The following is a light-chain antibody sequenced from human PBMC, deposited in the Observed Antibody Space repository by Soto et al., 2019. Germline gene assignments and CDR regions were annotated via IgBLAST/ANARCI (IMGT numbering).Light chain of an antibody. V-gene: IGLV9-49*01. Sequence: QSVLTQSPSASASLGASVTLTCTLSSGYSNYKVDWYQQRPGKGPQFVMGVGTGGIVASKGDGSPDRFSVLGSGLNRNLAIKNSQKEDESDYHCGADHGSGSTWVFGGGTKLTVL. CDR1: SGYSNYK. CDR3: GADHGSGSTWV. CDR2: VGTGGIVA. J-gene: IGLJ2*01.